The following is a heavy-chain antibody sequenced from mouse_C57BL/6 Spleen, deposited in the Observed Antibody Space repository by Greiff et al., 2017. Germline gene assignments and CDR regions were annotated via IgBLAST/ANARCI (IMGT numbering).Heavy chain of an antibody. V-gene: IGHV1-22*01. D-gene: IGHD1-1*01. J-gene: IGHJ4*01. Sequence: EVQLQQSGPELVKPGASVKMSCKASGYTFTDYNMHWVKQSHGKSLEWIGYINPNNGGTSYNQKFKGKATLTVNKSSSTAYMELRSLTSEDSAVYYCARGTVVARRAYYAMDYWGQGTSVTVSS. CDR2: INPNNGGT. CDR1: GYTFTDYN. CDR3: ARGTVVARRAYYAMDY.